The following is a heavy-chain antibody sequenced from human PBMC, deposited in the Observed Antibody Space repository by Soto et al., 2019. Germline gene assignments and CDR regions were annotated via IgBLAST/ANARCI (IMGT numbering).Heavy chain of an antibody. CDR2: IYYSGST. Sequence: SETLSLTCTVSGGSISSGGYYWSWIRQHPGKGLEWIGYIYYSGSTYYNPSLKSRVTISVDTSKNQFSLKLSSVTAADTAVFYCARDFTDSSGPTLGMGVWGQGTTVTVSS. D-gene: IGHD6-19*01. CDR1: GGSISSGGYY. CDR3: ARDFTDSSGPTLGMGV. J-gene: IGHJ6*02. V-gene: IGHV4-31*03.